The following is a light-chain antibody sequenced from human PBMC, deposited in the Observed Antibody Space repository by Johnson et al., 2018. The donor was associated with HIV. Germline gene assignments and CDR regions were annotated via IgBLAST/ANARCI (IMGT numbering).Light chain of an antibody. V-gene: IGLV1-51*02. CDR1: SSNIGKNY. J-gene: IGLJ1*01. CDR2: ENN. Sequence: QSVLTQPPSVSAAPGQKVTISCSGSSSNIGKNYVSWYQQLPGTAPKVLIYENNKRPSGIPYRFSGSKSGTSATLGITGLTPGDEADYYCGTWDSSLSFYVFGTGTKVTVL. CDR3: GTWDSSLSFYV.